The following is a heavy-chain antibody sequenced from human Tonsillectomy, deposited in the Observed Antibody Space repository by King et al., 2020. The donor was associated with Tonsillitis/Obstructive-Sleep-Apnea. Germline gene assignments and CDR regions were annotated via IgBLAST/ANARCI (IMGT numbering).Heavy chain of an antibody. CDR2: ISSRGGNT. V-gene: IGHV3-23*04. CDR1: MFTFSSYA. CDR3: AKAMENSGYDYWFFDL. Sequence: VQLVESGGGLVQPGESLRLSCAASMFTFSSYAMTWVRQAPGKGLEWVSSISSRGGNTYYTYSVKGRFTISRDNSGKTVFLQMYSLRAEDTAVYYCAKAMENSGYDYWFFDLWGRGTLVSVSP. D-gene: IGHD5-12*01. J-gene: IGHJ2*01.